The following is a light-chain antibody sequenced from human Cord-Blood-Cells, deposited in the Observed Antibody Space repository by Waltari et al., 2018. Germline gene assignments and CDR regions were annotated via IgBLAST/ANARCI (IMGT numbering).Light chain of an antibody. CDR2: KAS. J-gene: IGKJ5*01. V-gene: IGKV1-5*03. Sequence: DIQMTQSPSTLSASVGDRVTITCRASQSISSWLAWYQQKPGKAPKLLIYKASSLESGVPSRFSGSGSGTEFTLTISSLQPDDFATYYGQQYNSYSITFGQGTRLGIK. CDR3: QQYNSYSIT. CDR1: QSISSW.